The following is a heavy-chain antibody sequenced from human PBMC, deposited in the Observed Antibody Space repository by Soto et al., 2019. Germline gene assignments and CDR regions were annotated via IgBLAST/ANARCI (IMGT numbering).Heavy chain of an antibody. CDR3: AKVQDLVVVVAAYGQYYGMDV. V-gene: IGHV3-30*18. CDR1: GTTFGIYA. Sequence: QVQLVESGGDVVQPGRSLRLSCAGSGTTFGIYAMHWVRQAPGKGLEWVAVISYDGSHEFYADSVKGRFTISRDNSKNTLNLQMNSLRAEDTALYYCAKVQDLVVVVAAYGQYYGMDVWGQGTTVTVAS. D-gene: IGHD2-15*01. J-gene: IGHJ6*02. CDR2: ISYDGSHE.